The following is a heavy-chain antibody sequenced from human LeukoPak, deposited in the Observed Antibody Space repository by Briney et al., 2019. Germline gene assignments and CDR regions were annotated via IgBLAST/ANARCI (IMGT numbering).Heavy chain of an antibody. CDR1: ASGAASEFTFITYD. CDR2: ISFDGSRI. V-gene: IGHV3-30*18. J-gene: IGHJ4*02. D-gene: IGHD3-22*01. Sequence: GGSLRLSCAASGAASEFTFITYDMHWVRQVPGKGLEWVAVISFDGSRIHYADSVKGRFTISRDNSKNTLYLQMNSLRAEDTAVYYCAKFMGYYYDSSGYPVDYWGQGTLVTVSS. CDR3: AKFMGYYYDSSGYPVDY.